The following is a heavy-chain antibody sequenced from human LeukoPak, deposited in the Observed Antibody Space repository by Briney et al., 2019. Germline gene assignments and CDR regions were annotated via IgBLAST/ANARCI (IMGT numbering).Heavy chain of an antibody. CDR1: GFTFSSFW. V-gene: IGHV3-7*05. Sequence: GGSLRLSCAASGFTFSSFWMSWVRQAPGKGLEWVANIKQDGSDKYYVDSVKGRFTISRDNAKNSLYLQMNSLRAEDTAVYYCARSLGYCSAGSCFPFDYWGQGTLVTVSS. D-gene: IGHD2-15*01. CDR2: IKQDGSDK. J-gene: IGHJ4*02. CDR3: ARSLGYCSAGSCFPFDY.